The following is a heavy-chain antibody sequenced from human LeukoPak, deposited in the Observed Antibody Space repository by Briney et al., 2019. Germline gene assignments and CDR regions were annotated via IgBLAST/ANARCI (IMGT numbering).Heavy chain of an antibody. Sequence: ASVKVSCTASGGTFSSYAISWVRQAPGQGLEWMGGIIPIFGTANYAQKFQGRVTITADESTSTAYMELSSLRSEDTAVYYCARDFSSGWYYFDYWGQGTLVTVSS. CDR1: GGTFSSYA. V-gene: IGHV1-69*13. CDR2: IIPIFGTA. J-gene: IGHJ4*02. D-gene: IGHD6-19*01. CDR3: ARDFSSGWYYFDY.